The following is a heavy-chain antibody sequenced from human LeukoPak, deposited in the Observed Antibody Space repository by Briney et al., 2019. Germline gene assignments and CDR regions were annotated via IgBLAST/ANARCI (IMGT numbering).Heavy chain of an antibody. CDR1: GFTFSSHG. CDR3: AGTGDDRTPQYCSSTSCWFSDY. Sequence: GGTLRLSCAASGFTFSSHGMSWVRQAPGKGLEWVSTISGSGDNTYYADSVKGRFTISRDNSKNTLYLQMNSLRAEDTAVYYCAGTGDDRTPQYCSSTSCWFSDYWGQGTLVTVSS. V-gene: IGHV3-23*01. J-gene: IGHJ4*02. D-gene: IGHD2-2*01. CDR2: ISGSGDNT.